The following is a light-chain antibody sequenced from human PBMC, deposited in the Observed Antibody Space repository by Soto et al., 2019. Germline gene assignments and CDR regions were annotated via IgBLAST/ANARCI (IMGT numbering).Light chain of an antibody. CDR1: SSDVGGYNY. Sequence: QSVLTQPASVSGSPGQSSTISCTGTSSDVGGYNYVSWYQQHPGKAPKLMIHEDSNRPSGVSPRFSGSKSGNTASLTISGLQADDEADYYCSSCTSSNTVIFGGGTKLTVL. J-gene: IGLJ2*01. CDR2: EDS. V-gene: IGLV2-14*01. CDR3: SSCTSSNTVI.